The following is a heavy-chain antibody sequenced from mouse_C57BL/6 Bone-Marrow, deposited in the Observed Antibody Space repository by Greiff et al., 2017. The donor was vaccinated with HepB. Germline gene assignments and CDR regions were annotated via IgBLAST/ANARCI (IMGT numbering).Heavy chain of an antibody. V-gene: IGHV3-6*01. Sequence: ESGPGLVKPSQSLSLTCSVTGYSITSGYYWNWIRQFPGNKLEWMGYISYDGSNNYNPSLKNRISITRDTSKNLFFLKLNSVTTEDTATYYCAREDYGSSSMDYWGQGTSVTVSS. J-gene: IGHJ4*01. CDR1: GYSITSGYY. CDR2: ISYDGSN. D-gene: IGHD1-1*01. CDR3: AREDYGSSSMDY.